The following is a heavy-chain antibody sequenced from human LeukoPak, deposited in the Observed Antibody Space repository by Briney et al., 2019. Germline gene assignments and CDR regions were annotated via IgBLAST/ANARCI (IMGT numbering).Heavy chain of an antibody. CDR3: AREFWFANAPGSWLDP. D-gene: IGHD3-10*01. CDR2: IFHSGST. V-gene: IGHV4-59*12. CDR1: GGSISSYY. J-gene: IGHJ5*02. Sequence: PSETLSLTCTVSGGSISSYYWSWIRQPPGKGLEWIGYIFHSGSTFYNPSLKSRVTISVDNSKNQFSLRLSSVTAADTAVYYCAREFWFANAPGSWLDPWGQGTLVTVSS.